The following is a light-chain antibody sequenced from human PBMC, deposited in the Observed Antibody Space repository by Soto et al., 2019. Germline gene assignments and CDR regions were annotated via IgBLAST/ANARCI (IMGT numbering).Light chain of an antibody. V-gene: IGKV1-39*01. J-gene: IGKJ2*01. CDR3: QQTYSPPYT. Sequence: IHMTQSPSSLSASVGDRITVTCRASQRITTYVNWYQLKPGEAPKLLISTSGTLQRGVPSRFSGSGSGTDFTLTITGLHPADFATYFCQQTYSPPYTFGQGTKLEIK. CDR1: QRITTY. CDR2: TSG.